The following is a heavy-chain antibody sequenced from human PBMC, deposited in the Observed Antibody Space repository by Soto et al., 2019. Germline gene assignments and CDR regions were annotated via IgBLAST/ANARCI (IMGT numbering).Heavy chain of an antibody. CDR2: MYYSGST. V-gene: IGHV4-30-4*01. J-gene: IGHJ4*02. Sequence: QVQLQESGPGLVKPSQTLSLTCTVSGGSISSGDYYWRWIRQPPGKGLEWIGYMYYSGSTYYNPSIKSSVTISVDTSKNQFSLKLSSVTAADTAVYYCARWLGYGPHFDYWGQGTLVTVSS. D-gene: IGHD5-12*01. CDR1: GGSISSGDYY. CDR3: ARWLGYGPHFDY.